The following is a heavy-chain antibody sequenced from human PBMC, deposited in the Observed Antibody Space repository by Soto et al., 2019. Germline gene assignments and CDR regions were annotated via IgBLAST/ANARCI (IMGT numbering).Heavy chain of an antibody. Sequence: EVQLVESGGGLFQPGGSLRLSCAASGFTFSRDWMHWVRQAPGKGLVWVSCINDDGSTINYADSVKGRFTISRANAKNTQKLLWNSVGVDDPATYYSLRCMGWWGQGALVTVSS. CDR3: LRCMGW. CDR1: GFTFSRDW. J-gene: IGHJ4*01. CDR2: INDDGSTI. V-gene: IGHV3-74*01. D-gene: IGHD2-8*01.